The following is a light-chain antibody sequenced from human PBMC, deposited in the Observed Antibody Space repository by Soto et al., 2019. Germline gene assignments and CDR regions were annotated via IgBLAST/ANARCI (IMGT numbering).Light chain of an antibody. CDR2: GAS. Sequence: EIVMTQSPGTLSLSPGETATLSCRASQSVSSNYVAWFHQKPGQAPRLLIYGASSRATGVPDRFSASGSGTDFTLTISRLEPEDFAVYYCQQYGRSPFTFGPGTKGDNK. J-gene: IGKJ3*01. CDR3: QQYGRSPFT. V-gene: IGKV3-20*01. CDR1: QSVSSNY.